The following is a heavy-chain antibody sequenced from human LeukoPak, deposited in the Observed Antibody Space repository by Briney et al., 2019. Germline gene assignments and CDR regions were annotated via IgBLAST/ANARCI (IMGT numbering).Heavy chain of an antibody. V-gene: IGHV3-23*01. CDR3: AKGNTFGGAIVAAPDY. Sequence: GGSLRLSCAASGFTFSSYAMSWVRQAPGKGLEWVSAISGSGGSTYYADSVKGRFTISRDNSKNTLYLQMNSPRAEDTAVYYCAKGNTFGGAIVAAPDYWGQGTLVTVSS. D-gene: IGHD3-16*02. J-gene: IGHJ4*02. CDR2: ISGSGGST. CDR1: GFTFSSYA.